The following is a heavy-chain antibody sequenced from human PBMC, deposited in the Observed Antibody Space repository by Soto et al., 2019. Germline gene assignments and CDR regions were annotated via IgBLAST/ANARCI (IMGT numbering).Heavy chain of an antibody. CDR2: VYYNGIT. J-gene: IGHJ4*02. Sequence: SETLSLTCTVSGGSINNHYWSWIRQPPGKGLEWLGYVYYNGITNYNPSLKSRVTMSVDTSKNQVSLNLTSLTAADTATYYCARGSSWYGLQGYWGQGTLVTVSS. CDR3: ARGSSWYGLQGY. V-gene: IGHV4-59*11. D-gene: IGHD6-13*01. CDR1: GGSINNHY.